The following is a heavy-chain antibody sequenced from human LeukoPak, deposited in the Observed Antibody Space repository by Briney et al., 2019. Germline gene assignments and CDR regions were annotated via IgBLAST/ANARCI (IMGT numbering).Heavy chain of an antibody. Sequence: SETLSLTCTVSGRSISSGDYYWSWIRQPPGKGLEWIGYIYYSGSTYYNPSLKSRVTISVDTTKNQFSLKLSSVTAADTAVYYCARGPIVGATQGWFDPWGQGTLVTVSS. CDR2: IYYSGST. D-gene: IGHD1-26*01. CDR3: ARGPIVGATQGWFDP. CDR1: GRSISSGDYY. J-gene: IGHJ5*02. V-gene: IGHV4-30-4*01.